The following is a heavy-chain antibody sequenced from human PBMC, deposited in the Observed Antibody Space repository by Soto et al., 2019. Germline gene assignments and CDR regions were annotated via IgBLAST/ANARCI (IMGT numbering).Heavy chain of an antibody. J-gene: IGHJ6*02. CDR2: IYYSGST. CDR1: GGSISSGDYY. V-gene: IGHV4-30-4*01. CDR3: ARGALASPTYYGMDV. Sequence: QVQLQESGPGLVKPSQTLSLTCTVSGGSISSGDYYWSWIRQPPGKGLEWIGYIYYSGSTYYNPSLKGRVTKSVDTSKNQFSLKLSSVTAADTAVYYCARGALASPTYYGMDVWGQGTTVTVSS.